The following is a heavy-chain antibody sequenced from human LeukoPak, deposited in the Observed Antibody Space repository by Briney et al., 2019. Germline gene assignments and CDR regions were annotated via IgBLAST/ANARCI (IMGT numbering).Heavy chain of an antibody. CDR3: ARVECSTSCYHRGAFDI. V-gene: IGHV1-69*13. Sequence: SVKVSCKASGGTFSSYAISWVRQAPGQGLEWMGGIIPIFGTANYAQKFQGRVTITADESTSTAYMELSSLRSEDTAVYYCARVECSTSCYHRGAFDIWGQGTMVTVSS. CDR1: GGTFSSYA. J-gene: IGHJ3*02. CDR2: IIPIFGTA. D-gene: IGHD2-2*01.